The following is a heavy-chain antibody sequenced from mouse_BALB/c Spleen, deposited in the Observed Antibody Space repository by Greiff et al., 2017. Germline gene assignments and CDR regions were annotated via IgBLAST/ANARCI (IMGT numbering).Heavy chain of an antibody. CDR1: GFTLSSYA. CDR3: ANLEDY. Sequence: EVKVVESGGGLVEPGGCLTLSCAASGFTLSSYAMYWVRQSPEKRLEWVAEISSGGSYTYYPATVTCRCTIYRNNAKNTLYLEMSSLRSEDTALYYCANLEDYWGQGTSVTVSS. CDR2: ISSGGSYT. J-gene: IGHJ4*01. V-gene: IGHV5-9-4*01.